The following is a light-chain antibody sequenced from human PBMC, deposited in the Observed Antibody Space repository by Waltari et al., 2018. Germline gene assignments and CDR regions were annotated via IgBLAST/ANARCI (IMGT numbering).Light chain of an antibody. V-gene: IGKV3-20*01. J-gene: IGKJ1*01. CDR1: QTVGSSS. Sequence: EIVLTQSPGTASLSPGDRVTLSCRASQTVGSSSLAWYQQKPGKAPRLVIYRASRRATGIPDRFSGSGSGTDFSLTISRLEPEDFAVYYCQQHGTLPATFGQGTKVEIK. CDR3: QQHGTLPAT. CDR2: RAS.